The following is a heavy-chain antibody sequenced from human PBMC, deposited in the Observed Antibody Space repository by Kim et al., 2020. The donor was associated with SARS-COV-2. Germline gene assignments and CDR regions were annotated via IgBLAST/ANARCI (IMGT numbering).Heavy chain of an antibody. J-gene: IGHJ4*02. V-gene: IGHV4-4*02. CDR1: GGSISSSNW. CDR3: ARRVRITIFGVVTYFDY. CDR2: IYHSGST. D-gene: IGHD3-3*01. Sequence: SETLSLTCAVSGGSISSSNWWSCVRQPPGKGLEWIGEIYHSGSTNYNPSLKSRVTISVDKSKNQFSLKLSSVTAADTAVYYCARRVRITIFGVVTYFDYWGQGTLVTVSS.